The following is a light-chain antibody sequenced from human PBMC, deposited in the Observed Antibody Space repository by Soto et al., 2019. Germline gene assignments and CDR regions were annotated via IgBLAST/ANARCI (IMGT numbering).Light chain of an antibody. J-gene: IGLJ3*02. CDR3: CSYAGSPKV. Sequence: QSALTQPRSVSGSPGQSVTISCTGTSSDVGGYNYVSWYQQHPGKAPKLMIYDVSKRPSGVPDRFSDSKSGNTASLTISGLQAEDEADYYCCSYAGSPKVFGGGTKLTVL. CDR1: SSDVGGYNY. V-gene: IGLV2-11*01. CDR2: DVS.